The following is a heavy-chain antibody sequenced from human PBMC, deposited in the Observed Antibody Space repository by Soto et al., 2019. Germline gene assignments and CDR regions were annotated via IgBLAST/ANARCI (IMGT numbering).Heavy chain of an antibody. CDR3: ARGTYYYDSSGPLGY. Sequence: VKVSCKASGGTFSSYAISWVRQAPGQGLEWMGGIIPIFGTANYAQKFQGRVTITADKSTSTAYMELSSLRPEDTAVYYCARGTYYYDSSGPLGYWGQGTLVTVSS. CDR1: GGTFSSYA. D-gene: IGHD3-22*01. V-gene: IGHV1-69*06. J-gene: IGHJ4*02. CDR2: IIPIFGTA.